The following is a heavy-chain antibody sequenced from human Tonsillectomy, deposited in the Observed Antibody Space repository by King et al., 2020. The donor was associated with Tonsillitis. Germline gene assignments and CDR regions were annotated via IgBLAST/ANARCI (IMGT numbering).Heavy chain of an antibody. CDR1: GFTFSSYG. CDR3: ARDLYCSSTSCYHDAFDI. CDR2: ISYDGSNK. V-gene: IGHV3-33*05. Sequence: VQLVESGGGVVQPGRSLRLSCAASGFTFSSYGMHWVRQAPGKGLEWVAVISYDGSNKYYADSVKGRFTISRDNSKSTLYLQMNSLRAEDTAVYYCARDLYCSSTSCYHDAFDIWGQGTMVTVSS. J-gene: IGHJ3*02. D-gene: IGHD2-2*01.